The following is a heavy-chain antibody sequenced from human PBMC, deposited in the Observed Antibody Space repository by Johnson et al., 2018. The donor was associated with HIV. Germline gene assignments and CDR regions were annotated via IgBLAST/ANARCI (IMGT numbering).Heavy chain of an antibody. V-gene: IGHV3-11*01. CDR3: ARDWAAVGRVGGMDAFDI. CDR1: GFTFRDYY. CDR2: ISSSGTTI. Sequence: QVQLVESGGDLVKPGGSLRLSCAASGFTFRDYYMSWIRQAPGKGLEWVSYISSSGTTIYYADSVKGRFTISRDNAKNSLYLQMNSLRAEDTALYYCARDWAAVGRVGGMDAFDIWGQGTMVTVSS. J-gene: IGHJ3*02. D-gene: IGHD6-13*01.